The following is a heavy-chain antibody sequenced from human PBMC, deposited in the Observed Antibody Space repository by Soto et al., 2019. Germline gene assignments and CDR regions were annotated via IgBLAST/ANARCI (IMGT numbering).Heavy chain of an antibody. Sequence: LRLSCAASGFSFSFSSYAMNWVRQAPGKGLEWVAIISYDGGNKDYADSVKGRFTISRDNSKNTLYLQMNSLRVEDTAVYYCATTYTYSNNNWFDPWGRGTLVTVSS. V-gene: IGHV3-30-3*01. CDR2: ISYDGGNK. CDR1: GFSFSFSSYA. CDR3: ATTYTYSNNNWFDP. D-gene: IGHD4-4*01. J-gene: IGHJ5*02.